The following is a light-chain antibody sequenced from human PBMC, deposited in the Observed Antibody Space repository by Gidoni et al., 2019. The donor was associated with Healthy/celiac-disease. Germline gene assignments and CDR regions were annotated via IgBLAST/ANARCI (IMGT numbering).Light chain of an antibody. V-gene: IGLV3-21*02. CDR2: DDS. CDR1: NIGSNS. CDR3: QVWDSSSDQGV. Sequence: SYVLTQPPSVSVAPGQTARMTCGGNNIGSNSVHWYQQKPGQAPVLVVYDDSDRPSGIPERFAGANSGNTATLTISRVEAGDEADYYCQVWDSSSDQGVFGTGTKVTVL. J-gene: IGLJ1*01.